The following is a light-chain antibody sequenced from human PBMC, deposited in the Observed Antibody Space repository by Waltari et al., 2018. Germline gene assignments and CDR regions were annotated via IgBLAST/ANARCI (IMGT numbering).Light chain of an antibody. J-gene: IGLJ2*01. CDR2: VNT. CDR1: NSNIGAGYD. CDR3: QSYDSSLSGRV. V-gene: IGLV1-40*01. Sequence: QSVLTQPPSVSGAPGQRVTISCTWNNSNIGAGYDVHWYQRLPGTAPKLLIYVNTNRPSGVPDRFSGSRTGTSASLAISGLRAEDEADYYCQSYDSSLSGRVFGGGTKVTVL.